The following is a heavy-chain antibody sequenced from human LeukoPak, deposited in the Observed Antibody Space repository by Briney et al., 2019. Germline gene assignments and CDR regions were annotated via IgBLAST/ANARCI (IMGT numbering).Heavy chain of an antibody. CDR2: MNPNSGNT. Sequence: ASVKVSCKASGYTFTSYDINWVRQATGQGLEWMGWMNPNSGNTGYAQKFQGRVTMTRNTSISTAYMELSSLRSEDTAVYYCARGPLTYYYDGSGYYGVYWGQGTLVTVSS. D-gene: IGHD3-22*01. J-gene: IGHJ4*02. CDR3: ARGPLTYYYDGSGYYGVY. CDR1: GYTFTSYD. V-gene: IGHV1-8*01.